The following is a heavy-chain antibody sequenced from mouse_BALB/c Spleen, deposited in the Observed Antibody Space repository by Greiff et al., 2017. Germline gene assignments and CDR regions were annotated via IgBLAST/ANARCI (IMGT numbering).Heavy chain of an antibody. CDR1: GYSFTSYW. J-gene: IGHJ2*01. D-gene: IGHD2-2*01. CDR2: IYPGNSDT. Sequence: EVQLQQSGTVLARPGASVKMSCTASGYSFTSYWMHWVKQRPGQGLEWIGAIYPGNSDTSYNQKFKGKAKLTAVTSASTAYMELSSLTNEDSAVYYWTGGYGGGLDYWGQGTTLTVSS. V-gene: IGHV1-5*01. CDR3: TGGYGGGLDY.